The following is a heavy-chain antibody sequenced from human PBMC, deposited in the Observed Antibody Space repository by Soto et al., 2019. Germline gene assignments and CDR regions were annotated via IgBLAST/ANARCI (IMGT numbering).Heavy chain of an antibody. CDR3: AKDGSYSDSPTESDS. CDR1: EFTFSSYG. V-gene: IGHV3-23*01. D-gene: IGHD3-16*01. J-gene: IGHJ4*02. Sequence: TGGSLRLSCAAFEFTFSSYGMSWVRQAPGKGLEWVSGISGGGGNTFYADSVKGRFTISRDNSKNTVYLQMNSLRAEDTAVYYCAKDGSYSDSPTESDSWGQGILVTVSS. CDR2: ISGGGGNT.